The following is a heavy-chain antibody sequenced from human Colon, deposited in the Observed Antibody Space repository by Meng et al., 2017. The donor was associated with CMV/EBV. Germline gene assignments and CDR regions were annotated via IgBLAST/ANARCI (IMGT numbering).Heavy chain of an antibody. D-gene: IGHD4-11*01. CDR3: ASINYSTALGLFDY. Sequence: TRSLTGAVSGGSISSSNWWSWVRQPPGKGLEWIGEIYHSGSTNYNPSLKSRVTISVDKSKNQFSLKLSSVTAADTAVYYCASINYSTALGLFDYWGQGTLVTVSS. V-gene: IGHV4-4*02. CDR1: GGSISSSNW. CDR2: IYHSGST. J-gene: IGHJ4*02.